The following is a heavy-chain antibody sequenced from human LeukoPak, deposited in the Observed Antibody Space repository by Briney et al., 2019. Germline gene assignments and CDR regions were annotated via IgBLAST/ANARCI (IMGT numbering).Heavy chain of an antibody. CDR2: INHSGST. CDR3: ARGDEYSSDY. D-gene: IGHD6-6*01. CDR1: GGSFSGYY. V-gene: IGHV4-34*01. Sequence: SETLSLTCAVYGGSFSGYYWSWIRQPPGKGLEWIGEINHSGSTNYNPSLKSRVTISVDTSKNQFSLKLSSVTAADTAVYYCARGDEYSSDYWGQGTLVTVSS. J-gene: IGHJ4*02.